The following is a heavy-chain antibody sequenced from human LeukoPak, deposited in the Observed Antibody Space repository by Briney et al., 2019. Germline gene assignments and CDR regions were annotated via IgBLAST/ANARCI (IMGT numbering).Heavy chain of an antibody. CDR1: GGSISSSSYY. J-gene: IGHJ5*02. D-gene: IGHD3-10*01. CDR3: ARARNQALLLWFGELEEFDP. Sequence: SETLSLTCTVSGGSISSSSYYWGWIRQPPGKGLEWIGNIYYSGSTNYNPSLKSRVTISVDTSKNQFSLKLSSVTAADTAVYYCARARNQALLLWFGELEEFDPWGQGTLVTVSS. V-gene: IGHV4-39*07. CDR2: IYYSGST.